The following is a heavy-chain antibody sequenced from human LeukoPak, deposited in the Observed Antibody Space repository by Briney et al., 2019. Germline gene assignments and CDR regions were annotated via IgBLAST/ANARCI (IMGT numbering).Heavy chain of an antibody. Sequence: GGSLRLSCAASGFTFSDYYMSWIRQAPGKGLEWVSYISSGSTIYYADSVKGRFTISRDNAKNSLYLQMNSLRAEDTAVYYCARDEAYRTPVGYWGQGTLVTVSS. CDR1: GFTFSDYY. D-gene: IGHD2-21*01. CDR2: ISSGSTI. V-gene: IGHV3-11*04. J-gene: IGHJ4*02. CDR3: ARDEAYRTPVGY.